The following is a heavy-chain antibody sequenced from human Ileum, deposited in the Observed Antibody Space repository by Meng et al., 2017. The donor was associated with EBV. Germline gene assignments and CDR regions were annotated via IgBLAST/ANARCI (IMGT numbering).Heavy chain of an antibody. CDR3: ARDGYSSGSD. J-gene: IGHJ4*02. Sequence: QVQLQESGHGLVKPSETLSLTCSVSGGSVSSGGNYWSWIRQPPGKGLEWIGYIYNSGSTNYNPSLKSRVTISVDTSKNQFSLKLSSVTAADTAVYYCARDGYSSGSDWGQGTLVTVSS. V-gene: IGHV4-61*08. D-gene: IGHD6-19*01. CDR2: IYNSGST. CDR1: GGSVSSGGNY.